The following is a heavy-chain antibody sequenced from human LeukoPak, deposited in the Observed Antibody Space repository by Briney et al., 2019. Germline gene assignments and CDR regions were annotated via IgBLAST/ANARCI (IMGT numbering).Heavy chain of an antibody. J-gene: IGHJ3*01. Sequence: SETLSLTCTVSGGSISSSSYYWDWIRQPPGKGLEWIGYIYYSGSTNYNPSLKSRVTISVDASKNQFSLKLSSVTAADTAVYYCARSSYYYGADALDVWGQGTMVTVSS. V-gene: IGHV4-61*05. CDR3: ARSSYYYGADALDV. CDR1: GGSISSSSYY. CDR2: IYYSGST. D-gene: IGHD3-10*01.